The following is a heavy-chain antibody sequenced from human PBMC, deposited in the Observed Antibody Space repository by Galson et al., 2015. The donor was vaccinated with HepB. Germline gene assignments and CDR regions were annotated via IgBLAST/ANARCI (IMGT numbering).Heavy chain of an antibody. CDR2: INPNSGGT. D-gene: IGHD1-26*01. CDR1: GYTFTGYY. J-gene: IGHJ4*02. Sequence: SVKVSCKASGYTFTGYYMHRVRQAPGQGLEWMGWINPNSGGTNYAQKFQGRVTMTRDTSISTAYMELSRLRSDDTAVYYCARVMGGRVGASHTVDYWGQGTLVTVSS. V-gene: IGHV1-2*02. CDR3: ARVMGGRVGASHTVDY.